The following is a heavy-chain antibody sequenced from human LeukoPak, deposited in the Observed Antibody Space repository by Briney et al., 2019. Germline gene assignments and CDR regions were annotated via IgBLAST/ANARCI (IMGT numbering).Heavy chain of an antibody. Sequence: GGSLRLSCAASGFTFSSYAMHWVRQAPGKGLEWVADISYDGSNKYYADSVKGRFTISRDNSKNTLYLQMNSLRAEDAAVYYCARGPDYYDSSGYPDYWGQGTLVTVS. CDR2: ISYDGSNK. V-gene: IGHV3-30-3*01. CDR1: GFTFSSYA. CDR3: ARGPDYYDSSGYPDY. D-gene: IGHD3-22*01. J-gene: IGHJ4*02.